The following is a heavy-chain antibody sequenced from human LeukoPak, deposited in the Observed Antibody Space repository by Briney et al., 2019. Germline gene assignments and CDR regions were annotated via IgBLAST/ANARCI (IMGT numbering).Heavy chain of an antibody. CDR1: GFTVSSNY. D-gene: IGHD6-19*01. CDR3: ATMGSTGWSFDY. CDR2: IYSGGTT. V-gene: IGHV3-53*01. Sequence: PGGPLRLSCAASGFTVSSNYMSWVRQAPGKGLEWVSVIYSGGTTYYADSVRDRFTISRDISKNTLYLQINSLRAEDTAVYYCATMGSTGWSFDYWGQGSLVTVSS. J-gene: IGHJ4*02.